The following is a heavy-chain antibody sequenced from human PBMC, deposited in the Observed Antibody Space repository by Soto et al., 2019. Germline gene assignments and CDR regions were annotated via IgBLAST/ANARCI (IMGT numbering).Heavy chain of an antibody. CDR1: VVTFSSYS. V-gene: IGHV3-23*01. D-gene: IGHD3-22*01. J-gene: IGHJ4*02. Sequence: GGALRLSSAASVVTFSSYSMRWVRQAPGKGLECVSAIGVSGGSTYYEDSVKGRFTISRDNSKNTMYLQMNSLRAEDTAVYYCAKETPGHYDSSGYYSPGIDEWGKGT. CDR3: AKETPGHYDSSGYYSPGIDE. CDR2: IGVSGGST.